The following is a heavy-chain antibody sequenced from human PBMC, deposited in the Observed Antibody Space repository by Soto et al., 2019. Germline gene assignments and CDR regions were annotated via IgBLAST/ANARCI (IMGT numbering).Heavy chain of an antibody. V-gene: IGHV4-59*01. CDR1: GGSISSYY. CDR2: IYYTGST. Sequence: SETLSLTCTVSGGSISSYYCIWIRQPPGKGLEWIGHIYYTGSTNYNPSLKSRVTMSVDTAKNQFSLRLSSVTTADTAVYFCARDYYGSGNYDHWGQGTPVTVSS. CDR3: ARDYYGSGNYDH. J-gene: IGHJ5*02. D-gene: IGHD3-10*01.